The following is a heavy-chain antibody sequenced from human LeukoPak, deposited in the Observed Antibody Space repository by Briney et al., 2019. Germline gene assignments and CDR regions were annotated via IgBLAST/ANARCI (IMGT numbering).Heavy chain of an antibody. D-gene: IGHD3-3*01. Sequence: GASVKVSCPASGYTFTGYYMHWVRQAPGQGLEWMGWINPNSGGTNYAQKFQGRVTMTRDTSISTAYMELSRLRSDDTAVYYCARVLRFGGTKNWFDPWGQGTLVTVSS. V-gene: IGHV1-2*02. CDR2: INPNSGGT. J-gene: IGHJ5*02. CDR1: GYTFTGYY. CDR3: ARVLRFGGTKNWFDP.